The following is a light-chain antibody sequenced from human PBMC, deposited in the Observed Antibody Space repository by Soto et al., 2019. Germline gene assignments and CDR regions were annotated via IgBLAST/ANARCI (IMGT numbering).Light chain of an antibody. J-gene: IGLJ2*01. Sequence: QSALAQPASLSGSPGQSITISCAGTSSDIGDYDHVSWFQQHPGKAPRLMIYDVNNRPSGVSNRFSGSKSGNTASLTISGLQAEDEADYYCSSDRSSRIFGGGTTLTVL. CDR2: DVN. CDR1: SSDIGDYDH. V-gene: IGLV2-14*01. CDR3: SSDRSSRI.